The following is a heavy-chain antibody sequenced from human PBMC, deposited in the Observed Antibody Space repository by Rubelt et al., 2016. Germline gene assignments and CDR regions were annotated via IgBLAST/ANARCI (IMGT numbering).Heavy chain of an antibody. V-gene: IGHV4-39*01. CDR1: GGSINSNDYY. J-gene: IGHJ5*02. CDR3: ARHKPEEYDCWSGYWFDP. CDR2: IHYSGST. Sequence: QLQLQESGPGLVKPSETLSLTCTVSGGSINSNDYYWGWIRQPPGKGLEWIGTIHYSGSTYYNPSLKSRVTISVDTSKNQFSLKLSIVTGAGTAVYYCARHKPEEYDCWSGYWFDPWGQGTLVTVSS. D-gene: IGHD3-3*01.